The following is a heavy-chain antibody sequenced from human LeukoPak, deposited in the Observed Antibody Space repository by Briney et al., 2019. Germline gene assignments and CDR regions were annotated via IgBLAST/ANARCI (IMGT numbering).Heavy chain of an antibody. J-gene: IGHJ6*03. V-gene: IGHV4-31*03. D-gene: IGHD6-25*01. CDR2: IYYSGST. CDR1: GGSISSGGYY. Sequence: KPSQTLSLTCTVSGGSISSGGYYWSWIRQHPGKGLEWIGYIYYSGSTYYNPSLKSRVTISVDASKNQFSLKLSSVTAADTAVYYCARVRPGYYYMDVWGKGTTVTVSS. CDR3: ARVRPGYYYMDV.